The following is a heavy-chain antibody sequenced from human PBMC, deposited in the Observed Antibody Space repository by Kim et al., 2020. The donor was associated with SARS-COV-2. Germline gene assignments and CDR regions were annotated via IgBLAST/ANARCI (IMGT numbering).Heavy chain of an antibody. D-gene: IGHD6-13*01. V-gene: IGHV4-61*08. CDR2: IFHDGST. CDR1: GGSVTNGGYY. CDR3: ARRGNKSWYVVFDV. J-gene: IGHJ3*01. Sequence: SETLSLTCTVSGGSVTNGGYYWSWIRQSPGKGLEWIGYIFHDGSTSYNPSLESRVNISVDTLKNEFSLKMNSMTAEDTAVYFCARRGNKSWYVVFDVLGQGTLVTVSS.